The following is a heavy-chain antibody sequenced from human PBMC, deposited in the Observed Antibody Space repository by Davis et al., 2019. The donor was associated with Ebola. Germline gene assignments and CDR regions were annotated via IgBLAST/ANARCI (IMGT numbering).Heavy chain of an antibody. J-gene: IGHJ5*02. CDR1: GFTFSGSA. V-gene: IGHV3-73*01. D-gene: IGHD6-19*01. CDR2: IRSKANSYAT. CDR3: ARDRSSGWYSAYFDL. Sequence: GESLKISCAASGFTFSGSAMHWVRQASGKGLEWVGRIRSKANSYATAYAASVKGRFTISRDDSKNTAYLQMNSLRAEDTAVYYCARDRSSGWYSAYFDLWGQGTLVTVSS.